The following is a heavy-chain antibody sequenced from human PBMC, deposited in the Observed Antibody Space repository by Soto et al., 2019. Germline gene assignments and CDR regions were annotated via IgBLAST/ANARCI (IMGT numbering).Heavy chain of an antibody. CDR3: TARYYYDSSGYYSRAFDI. J-gene: IGHJ3*02. CDR2: IKSKTDGGTT. CDR1: GVTFSNAW. Sequence: EVQLVESGGGLVKPGGSLRLSCAASGVTFSNAWMNWVRQAPGKGLEWVGRIKSKTDGGTTDYAEPVKGRFTISRDDSKNTLYLQMNSLKTGDTAVYYCTARYYYDSSGYYSRAFDIWGQGTMVTFSS. D-gene: IGHD3-22*01. V-gene: IGHV3-15*07.